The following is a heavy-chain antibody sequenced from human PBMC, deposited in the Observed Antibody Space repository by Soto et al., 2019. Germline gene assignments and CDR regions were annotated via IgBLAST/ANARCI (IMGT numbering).Heavy chain of an antibody. J-gene: IGHJ4*02. CDR3: ARAHLFGQQPYTPLDY. CDR2: ISYDGSNK. D-gene: IGHD6-13*01. CDR1: GFTFSSYA. V-gene: IGHV3-30-3*01. Sequence: GGSLRLSCAASGFTFSSYAMHWVRQAPGKGLEWVAVISYDGSNKYYADSVKGRFTISRDNSKNTLYLQMNSLRAEDTAVYYCARAHLFGQQPYTPLDYWGQGTLVTVSS.